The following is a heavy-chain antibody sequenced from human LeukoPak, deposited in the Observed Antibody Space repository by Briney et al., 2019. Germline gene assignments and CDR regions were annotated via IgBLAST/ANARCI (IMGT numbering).Heavy chain of an antibody. V-gene: IGHV1-46*01. J-gene: IGHJ5*02. CDR2: INPSGGST. CDR1: GYTFTGYY. Sequence: ASVKVSCKASGYTFTGYYMHLVRQAPGQGLEWMGIINPSGGSTSYAQKFQGRVTMTRDTSTSTVYMELSSLRSEDTAVYYCARGSQIAAAGTGWFDPWGQGTLVTVSS. D-gene: IGHD6-13*01. CDR3: ARGSQIAAAGTGWFDP.